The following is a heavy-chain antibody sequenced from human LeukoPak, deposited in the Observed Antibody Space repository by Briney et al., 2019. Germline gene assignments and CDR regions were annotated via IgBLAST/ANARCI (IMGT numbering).Heavy chain of an antibody. Sequence: GGSLRLSCAASGFTFSSYWMSWVRQAPGKGLEWVANIKQDGSEKYYVDSVKGRFTISRDNAKNSLYLQMSSLRAEDTAVYYCATLGVPAAPYYFDYWGQGTLVTVSS. CDR2: IKQDGSEK. CDR3: ATLGVPAAPYYFDY. D-gene: IGHD2-2*01. CDR1: GFTFSSYW. V-gene: IGHV3-7*03. J-gene: IGHJ4*02.